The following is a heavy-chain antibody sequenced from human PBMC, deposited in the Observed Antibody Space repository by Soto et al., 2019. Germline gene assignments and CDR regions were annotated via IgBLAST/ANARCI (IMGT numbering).Heavy chain of an antibody. CDR3: ARDRAITDYYGSGSYYPYYYYYYYMDV. CDR1: GFTFSSYA. J-gene: IGHJ6*03. V-gene: IGHV3-64*01. D-gene: IGHD3-10*01. CDR2: ISSNGGST. Sequence: PGGSLRLSCAAAGFTFSSYAMHWVRQAPGKGLEYVSAISSNGGSTYYANSVKGRFTISRDNSKNTLYLQMGSLRAEDMAVYYCARDRAITDYYGSGSYYPYYYYYYYMDVWGKGTTVTVSS.